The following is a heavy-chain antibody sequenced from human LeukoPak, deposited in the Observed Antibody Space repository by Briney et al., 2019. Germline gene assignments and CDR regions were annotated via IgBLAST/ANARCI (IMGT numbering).Heavy chain of an antibody. J-gene: IGHJ3*02. CDR2: INHSGST. Sequence: PSETLSLTCAVYGGSFSGYYWSWIRQPPGKGLEWIGEINHSGSTNYNPSLKSRVTISVDTSKNQFSLKLSSVTAADTAVYYCARVHYYDSSGYRRDDAFDIWGQGTMVTVSS. CDR1: GGSFSGYY. CDR3: ARVHYYDSSGYRRDDAFDI. V-gene: IGHV4-34*01. D-gene: IGHD3-22*01.